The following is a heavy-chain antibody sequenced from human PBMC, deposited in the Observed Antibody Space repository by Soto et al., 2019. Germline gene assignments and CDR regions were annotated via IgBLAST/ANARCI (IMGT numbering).Heavy chain of an antibody. D-gene: IGHD5-12*01. CDR3: ARVWLRFGVRYNWFDP. CDR2: IIPIFGTA. CDR1: GGTFSSYA. J-gene: IGHJ5*02. Sequence: QVQLVQSGAEVKKPGSSVKVSCKASGGTFSSYAISWVRQAPGQGLEWMGGIIPIFGTANYAQKFQGRVTITADESTSTAYVELSSLRSEDTAVYYCARVWLRFGVRYNWFDPWGQGTLVTVSS. V-gene: IGHV1-69*01.